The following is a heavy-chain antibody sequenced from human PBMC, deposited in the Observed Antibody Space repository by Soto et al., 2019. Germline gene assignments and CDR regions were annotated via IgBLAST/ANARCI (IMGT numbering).Heavy chain of an antibody. CDR2: INSDGSST. CDR3: AREEQLVARYYYYGMDV. J-gene: IGHJ6*02. V-gene: IGHV3-74*01. Sequence: PGGSLRLSCAASGFTFSSYWMHWVRQAPGKGLVWVSRINSDGSSTSYADSVKGRFTISRDNAKNTLYLQMNSLRAEDTAVYYCAREEQLVARYYYYGMDVWGQGTTVTVSS. CDR1: GFTFSSYW. D-gene: IGHD6-6*01.